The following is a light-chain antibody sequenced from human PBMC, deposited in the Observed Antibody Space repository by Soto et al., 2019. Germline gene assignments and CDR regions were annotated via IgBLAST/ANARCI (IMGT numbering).Light chain of an antibody. Sequence: DIPLTQSPSFLSASVGDRVTITCRASQVISSYLAWYQQRPGKAPKLLIYGASTLQSGVPSRFSGSGSGTEFTLTISSLQPEDFTTYYCQQFNSYPLTFGGGTKVEIK. V-gene: IGKV1-9*01. CDR3: QQFNSYPLT. CDR2: GAS. J-gene: IGKJ4*01. CDR1: QVISSY.